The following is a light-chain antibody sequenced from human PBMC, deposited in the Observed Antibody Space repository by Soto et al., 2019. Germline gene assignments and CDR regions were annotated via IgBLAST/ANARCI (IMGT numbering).Light chain of an antibody. CDR2: EVA. CDR3: CSYILISTYV. CDR1: RSDVGTYNS. J-gene: IGLJ1*01. V-gene: IGLV2-23*02. Sequence: QSALTQPASVSGSPGQSITISCTGTRSDVGTYNSVAWYQQHPGKAPKVLSFEVAKRPSGISNRFSVSKSGNTAFLTISGLQAEDEADYYCCSYILISTYVFGTGTKLTVL.